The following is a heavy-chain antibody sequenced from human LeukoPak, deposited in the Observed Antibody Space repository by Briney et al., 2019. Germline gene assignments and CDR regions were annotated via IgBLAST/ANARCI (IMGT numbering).Heavy chain of an antibody. V-gene: IGHV4-59*01. CDR1: GGSIRSYY. Sequence: SETLSLTCTVSGGSIRSYYWNWIRQPPGKGLEWIGYIYYSGSTNYNPSLKSRVTISVDTSKNQFSLKLSSVTAADTAVYYCARGSGYSSSWYYAFDIWGQGTMVTVSS. D-gene: IGHD6-13*01. J-gene: IGHJ3*02. CDR2: IYYSGST. CDR3: ARGSGYSSSWYYAFDI.